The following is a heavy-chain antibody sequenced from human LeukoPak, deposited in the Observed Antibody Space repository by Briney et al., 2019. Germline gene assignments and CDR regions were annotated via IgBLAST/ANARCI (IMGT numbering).Heavy chain of an antibody. CDR2: IYYSGST. V-gene: IGHV4-59*01. J-gene: IGHJ5*02. CDR1: GGSISSYY. Sequence: PSETLSLTCTVSGGSISSYYWSWIRQPPGKGLEWIGYIYYSGSTNYNPSLKSRVTISVDTSKNQFSLKLSSVTAADTAVYYRARSGVGGATWGGWFDPWGQGTLVTVSS. CDR3: ARSGVGGATWGGWFDP. D-gene: IGHD1-26*01.